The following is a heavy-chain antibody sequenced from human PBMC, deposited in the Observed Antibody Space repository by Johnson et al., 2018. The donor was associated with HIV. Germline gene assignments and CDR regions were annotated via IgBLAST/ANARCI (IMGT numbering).Heavy chain of an antibody. Sequence: QVHLVESGGGVVQPGRSLRLSCAASGFTFSNYAMHWVRQAPGKGLEWVAVISYDGSNEYYTDFVKGRFTTSRDNSKNTLYLQMNILRSEDTAVYYCAKDRYIKGASTGFDIWGQGTMVTVSS. CDR2: ISYDGSNE. V-gene: IGHV3-30-3*01. CDR3: AKDRYIKGASTGFDI. D-gene: IGHD1-26*01. CDR1: GFTFSNYA. J-gene: IGHJ3*02.